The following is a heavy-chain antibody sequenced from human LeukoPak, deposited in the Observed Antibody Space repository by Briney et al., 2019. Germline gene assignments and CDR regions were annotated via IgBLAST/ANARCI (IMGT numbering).Heavy chain of an antibody. D-gene: IGHD3-22*01. V-gene: IGHV3-74*01. CDR2: INSDGSST. CDR3: AREAPPGYYDSSGYSHYFDY. Sequence: QTGGSLRLSCAASGFTFSSYWMHWVRQAPGKGLVWVSRINSDGSSTSYADSVKGRFTISRDNAKNTLYLQMNSLRAEDTAVYYCAREAPPGYYDSSGYSHYFDYWGQGTLVTVSS. CDR1: GFTFSSYW. J-gene: IGHJ4*02.